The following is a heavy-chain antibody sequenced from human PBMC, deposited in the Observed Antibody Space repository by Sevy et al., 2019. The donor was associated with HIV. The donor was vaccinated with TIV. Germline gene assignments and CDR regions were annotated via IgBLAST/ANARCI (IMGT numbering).Heavy chain of an antibody. Sequence: GGSLRLSCAASGFTFSSYGMHWVRQAPGKGLEWVAVISYDGSNKYYADSVKGRFTISRDNSKNTLYLQMNSLRAEGTAVYYCAKDRFYYGSLGWFDPWGQGTLVTVSS. D-gene: IGHD3-10*01. CDR2: ISYDGSNK. CDR3: AKDRFYYGSLGWFDP. J-gene: IGHJ5*02. CDR1: GFTFSSYG. V-gene: IGHV3-30*18.